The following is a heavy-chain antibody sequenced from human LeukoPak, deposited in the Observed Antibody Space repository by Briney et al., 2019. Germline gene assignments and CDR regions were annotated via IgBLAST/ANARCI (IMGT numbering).Heavy chain of an antibody. CDR3: ATYFQPDKPDC. CDR2: ISSSGSTI. V-gene: IGHV3-48*03. J-gene: IGHJ4*02. Sequence: PGGSLRLSFAASGFTFSSCEMNWVRQAPGKGLEWVSYISSSGSTIYYADSVKGRFTISRDNAKNSLYLQMNSLSAEDTAVYYCATYFQPDKPDCWGQGTLVTVSS. D-gene: IGHD3-10*01. CDR1: GFTFSSCE.